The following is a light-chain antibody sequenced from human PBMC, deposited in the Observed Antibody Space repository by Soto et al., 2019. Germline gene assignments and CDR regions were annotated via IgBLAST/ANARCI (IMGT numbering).Light chain of an antibody. V-gene: IGKV1-9*01. CDR1: QGLTSC. J-gene: IGKJ4*01. CDR2: AAS. Sequence: DIPLTQSPAFLSASVEDIVTITCRASQGLTSCLAWYQQKPGQAPKLLIYAASTQQPGVPSRFSGSGSGTEFTLTVSRLQPEEFATYYCQQLNSYPLSFGGGTKGEIK. CDR3: QQLNSYPLS.